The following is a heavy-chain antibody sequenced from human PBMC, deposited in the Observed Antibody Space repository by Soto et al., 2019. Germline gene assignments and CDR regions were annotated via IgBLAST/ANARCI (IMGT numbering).Heavy chain of an antibody. D-gene: IGHD5-12*01. V-gene: IGHV1-46*01. J-gene: IGHJ6*02. CDR3: AREEYSGYDLRRVDYYGMDV. CDR2: INPSGGST. Sequence: ASVKVSCTASGYTFTSYYMHWVRQAPGQGLEWMGIINPSGGSTSYAQKFQGRVTMTRDTSTSTVYMELSSLRSEDTAVYYCAREEYSGYDLRRVDYYGMDVWGQGTTVTVSS. CDR1: GYTFTSYY.